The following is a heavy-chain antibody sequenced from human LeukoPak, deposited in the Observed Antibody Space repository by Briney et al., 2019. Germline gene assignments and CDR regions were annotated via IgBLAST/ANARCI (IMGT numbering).Heavy chain of an antibody. CDR1: GGSITSYY. Sequence: SETLSLTCTVSGGSITSYYWTWIRQPPGKGLEWIGYVYYTGYTKYNPSLKSRVTMSVDTSKNQFSLKLSSVTAADTAVYYCASSSSGGYYYDYWGQGTLVTVSS. V-gene: IGHV4-59*01. CDR2: VYYTGYT. CDR3: ASSSSGGYYYDY. J-gene: IGHJ4*02. D-gene: IGHD3-22*01.